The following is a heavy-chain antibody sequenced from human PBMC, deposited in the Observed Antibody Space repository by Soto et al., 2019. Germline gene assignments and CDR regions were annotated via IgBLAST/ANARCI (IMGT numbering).Heavy chain of an antibody. CDR2: INPSGGST. J-gene: IGHJ4*02. Sequence: QVQLVQSGAEVKKPGASVKISCRASGYTFTTYYMNWVRQAPGQGLEWMGIINPSGGSTTYAQKFQCRVTMTRHMSTSTIYMELSSLRSEDTAVYYCARSPPLDYWGQGTLVTVSS. CDR1: GYTFTTYY. CDR3: ARSPPLDY. V-gene: IGHV1-46*01.